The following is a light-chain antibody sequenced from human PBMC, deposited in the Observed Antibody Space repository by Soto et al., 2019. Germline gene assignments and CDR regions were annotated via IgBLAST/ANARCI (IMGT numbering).Light chain of an antibody. J-gene: IGKJ1*01. Sequence: DIQLTQSPSFLSASVGDEVTITCRASQGIRNHLAWYQQKAGKAPKLLIYTASTLQSGVPSRFSGGGSGTEFTLTISSLQPEGFATYYCQQLNGFPPWTFGQGTKVEIK. V-gene: IGKV1-9*01. CDR1: QGIRNH. CDR3: QQLNGFPPWT. CDR2: TAS.